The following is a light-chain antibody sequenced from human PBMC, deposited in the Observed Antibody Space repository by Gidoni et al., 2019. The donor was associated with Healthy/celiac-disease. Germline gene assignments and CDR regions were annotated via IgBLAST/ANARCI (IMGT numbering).Light chain of an antibody. CDR3: QQYNNWPPRYT. V-gene: IGKV3-15*01. CDR1: QSVSSN. J-gene: IGKJ2*01. CDR2: GAS. Sequence: EIVMTQSPATLSVSPGERATLSCRASQSVSSNLAWYQQKPGQAPRLLIYGASTRATGIPARFSGSGSGTEFTLTISRLQSEDFAVYYCQQYNNWPPRYTCGQGTKLEIK.